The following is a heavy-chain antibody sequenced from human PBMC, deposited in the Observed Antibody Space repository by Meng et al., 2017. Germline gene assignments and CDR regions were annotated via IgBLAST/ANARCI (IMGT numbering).Heavy chain of an antibody. CDR3: ARDLMTTDI. J-gene: IGHJ4*02. D-gene: IGHD4-17*01. V-gene: IGHV4-59*12. Sequence: SETLSLTCTVSGGSISSYYWSWIRQPPGKGLEWIGYIYYSGSTNYNPSLKSRVTISVDTSKNQFSLKLSSVTAADTAVYYCARDLMTTDIWGQGTLVTGSS. CDR2: IYYSGST. CDR1: GGSISSYY.